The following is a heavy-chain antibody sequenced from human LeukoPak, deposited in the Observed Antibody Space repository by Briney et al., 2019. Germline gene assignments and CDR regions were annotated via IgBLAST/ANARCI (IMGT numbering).Heavy chain of an antibody. CDR1: GFTFSSSTFGSYT. D-gene: IGHD4-11*01. CDR3: ARDLDYSTGFDY. J-gene: IGHJ4*02. V-gene: IGHV3-21*01. Sequence: GGSLRLSCATSGFTFSSSTFGSYTMTWVRQAPGKGLEWVSSISSTGTYIYYTDSVKGRFTISRDIANSLLYLQMNSLRADDTAVYYCARDLDYSTGFDYWGQGALVTVSS. CDR2: ISSTGTYI.